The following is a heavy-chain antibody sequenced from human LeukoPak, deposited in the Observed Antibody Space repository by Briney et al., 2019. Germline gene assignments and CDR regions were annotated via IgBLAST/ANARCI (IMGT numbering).Heavy chain of an antibody. CDR2: ISYDGSNK. Sequence: GGSLRLSCAASGFTFSSYAMHWVRQAPGKGLEWVAVISYDGSNKYYADSVKDRFTISRDNSKNTLYLQMNSLRAEDTAVYYCVDVAARGYWGQGTLVTVSS. D-gene: IGHD6-6*01. J-gene: IGHJ4*02. CDR3: VDVAARGY. CDR1: GFTFSSYA. V-gene: IGHV3-30-3*01.